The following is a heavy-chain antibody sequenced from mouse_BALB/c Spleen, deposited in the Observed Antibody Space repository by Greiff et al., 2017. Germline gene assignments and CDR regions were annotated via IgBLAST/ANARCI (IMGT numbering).Heavy chain of an antibody. CDR3: ARGDGYYLFAY. J-gene: IGHJ3*01. Sequence: EVKLEESGPGLVKPSQSLSLTCTVTGYSITSDYAWNWIRQFPGNKLEWMGYISYSGSTSYNPSLKSRISITRDTSKNQFFLQLNSVTTEDTATYYCARGDGYYLFAYWGQGTLVTVSA. CDR1: GYSITSDYA. V-gene: IGHV3-2*02. D-gene: IGHD2-3*01. CDR2: ISYSGST.